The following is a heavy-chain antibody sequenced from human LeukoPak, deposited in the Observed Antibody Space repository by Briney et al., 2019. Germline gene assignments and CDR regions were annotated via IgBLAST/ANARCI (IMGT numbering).Heavy chain of an antibody. CDR3: AREPRDYYDSSGYYGN. Sequence: LVKVSCKASGGTFSSYAISWVRQAPGQGLEWMGRIIPILGIANYAQKFQGRVTITADKSASTAYMELSSLRSEDTAVYYCAREPRDYYDSSGYYGNWGQGTLVTVSS. D-gene: IGHD3-22*01. CDR1: GGTFSSYA. CDR2: IIPILGIA. V-gene: IGHV1-69*04. J-gene: IGHJ4*02.